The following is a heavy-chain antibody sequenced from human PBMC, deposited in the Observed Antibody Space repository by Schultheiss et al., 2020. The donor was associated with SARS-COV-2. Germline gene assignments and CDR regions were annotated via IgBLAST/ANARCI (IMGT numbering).Heavy chain of an antibody. V-gene: IGHV4-4*07. CDR3: ARTLGDGHWYFDL. CDR2: IYTTGST. CDR1: GGYY. J-gene: IGHJ2*01. Sequence: SETLSLTCTVSGGYYWSWIRQPAGKGLEWIGRIYTTGSTNYNPSLKSRVTMSVDTSKNQFSLKLSSVTAADTAVYYCARTLGDGHWYFDLWGRGTLVTVSA. D-gene: IGHD3-10*01.